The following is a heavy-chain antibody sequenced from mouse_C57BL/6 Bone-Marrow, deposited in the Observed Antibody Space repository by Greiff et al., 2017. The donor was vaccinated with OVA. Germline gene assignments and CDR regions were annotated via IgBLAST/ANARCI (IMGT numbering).Heavy chain of an antibody. V-gene: IGHV1-64*01. Sequence: QVQLQQPGAELVKPGASVKLSCKASGYTFTSYWMHWVKQRPGQGLEWIGMIHPNSGSTNYNEKFKSKATLTVDKSSSTAYMQLSSLTSEDSAVYYCARWTTVVAYYAMDYWGQGTSVTVSS. CDR2: IHPNSGST. D-gene: IGHD1-1*01. CDR1: GYTFTSYW. CDR3: ARWTTVVAYYAMDY. J-gene: IGHJ4*01.